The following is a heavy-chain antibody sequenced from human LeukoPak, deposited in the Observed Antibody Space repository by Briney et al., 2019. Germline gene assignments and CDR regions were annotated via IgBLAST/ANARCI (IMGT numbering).Heavy chain of an antibody. D-gene: IGHD6-13*01. CDR3: AREGPWSSSSWYGYFQH. Sequence: SVKVSCKASGGTFSSYAISWVRQAPGQRLEWIGGIMPIFGTANYAQEFHGSVTITADESTSTAYMELSSLRSEDTAVYYCAREGPWSSSSWYGYFQHWGQGTLVTVSS. CDR1: GGTFSSYA. V-gene: IGHV1-69*13. CDR2: IMPIFGTA. J-gene: IGHJ1*01.